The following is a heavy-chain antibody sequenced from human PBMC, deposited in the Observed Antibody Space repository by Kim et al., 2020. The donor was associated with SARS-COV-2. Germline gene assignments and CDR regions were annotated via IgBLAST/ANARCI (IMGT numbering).Heavy chain of an antibody. Sequence: GGSLRLSCSASGFTFSSYAMHWVRQAPGKGLEYVSAISSNGGSTYYADSVKGRFTISRDNSKNTLYLQMSSLRAEDTAVYYCVKGRGGDRGSSWYELYFDYWGQGTLVTVSS. J-gene: IGHJ4*02. V-gene: IGHV3-64D*09. CDR1: GFTFSSYA. CDR2: ISSNGGST. D-gene: IGHD6-13*01. CDR3: VKGRGGDRGSSWYELYFDY.